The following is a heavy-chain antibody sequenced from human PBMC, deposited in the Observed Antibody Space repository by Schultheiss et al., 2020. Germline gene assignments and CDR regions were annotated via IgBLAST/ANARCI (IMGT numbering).Heavy chain of an antibody. D-gene: IGHD3-10*01. CDR1: GYTFTSYG. CDR3: AKGKRT. V-gene: IGHV1-8*02. CDR2: MNPNSGNT. J-gene: IGHJ5*02. Sequence: GESLKISCKASGYTFTSYGISWVRQATGQGLEWMGWMNPNSGNTGYAQKFQGRVTMTRDTSTSTVYMELSSLRSEDTAVYYCAKGKRTWGQGTLVTVSS.